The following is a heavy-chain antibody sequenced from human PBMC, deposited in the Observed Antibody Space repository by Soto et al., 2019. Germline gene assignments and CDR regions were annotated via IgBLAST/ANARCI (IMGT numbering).Heavy chain of an antibody. CDR3: ARRGSGHTFDY. J-gene: IGHJ4*02. Sequence: SETLSLTCAVSGASISRTGFHWGWIRQPPGQGLEWIGSIYEAGTTFYNSSLKSRVTISADTSKNHFSLQLSSVTAADTAVYYGARRGSGHTFDYWGQGTLVTVSS. D-gene: IGHD3-10*01. CDR2: IYEAGTT. CDR1: GASISRTGFH. V-gene: IGHV4-39*02.